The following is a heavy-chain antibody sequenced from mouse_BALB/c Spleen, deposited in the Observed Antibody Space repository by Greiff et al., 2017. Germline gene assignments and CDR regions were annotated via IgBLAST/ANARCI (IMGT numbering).Heavy chain of an antibody. V-gene: IGHV1-9*01. Sequence: QVQLKESGAELMKPGASVKISCKATGYTFSSYWIEWVKQRPGHGLEWIGEILPGSGSTNYNEKFKGKATFTADTSSNTAYMQLSSLTSEDSAVYYCARDRGYGNLWFAYWGQGTLVTVSA. J-gene: IGHJ3*01. CDR1: GYTFSSYW. D-gene: IGHD2-10*02. CDR3: ARDRGYGNLWFAY. CDR2: ILPGSGST.